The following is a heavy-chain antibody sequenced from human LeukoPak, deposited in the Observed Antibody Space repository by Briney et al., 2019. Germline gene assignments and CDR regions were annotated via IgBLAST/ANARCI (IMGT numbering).Heavy chain of an antibody. D-gene: IGHD2-21*01. Sequence: GGSLRLSCATSGFNFSDSRMTWVRQAPGKGLQWVANINRDGTEKHFLDSIEGRFTISRDNRKKSLYLRMNSLRPQDTAVYFCVRGDWYFESWGQGTLVTVSS. CDR3: VRGDWYFES. V-gene: IGHV3-7*04. CDR2: INRDGTEK. CDR1: GFNFSDSR. J-gene: IGHJ4*02.